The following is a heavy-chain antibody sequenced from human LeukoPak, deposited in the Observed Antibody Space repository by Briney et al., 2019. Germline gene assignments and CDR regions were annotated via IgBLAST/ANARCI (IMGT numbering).Heavy chain of an antibody. J-gene: IGHJ3*02. Sequence: GGSLRLSCAASGFTFSSYWMSWVREAPGKGLEWVANIKQDGSEKYYVDSVKGRFTISRDNAKNSLYLQMNSLRAEDTAVYYCARDGPYDSDAFDIWGQGTMVTASS. D-gene: IGHD3-22*01. CDR2: IKQDGSEK. V-gene: IGHV3-7*01. CDR3: ARDGPYDSDAFDI. CDR1: GFTFSSYW.